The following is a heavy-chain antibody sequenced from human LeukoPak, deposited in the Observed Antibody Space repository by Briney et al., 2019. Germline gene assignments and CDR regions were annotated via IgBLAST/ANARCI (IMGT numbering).Heavy chain of an antibody. Sequence: PGGSLRLSCAASGFTFSSYSMNWVRQAPGKGLEWVSSISSSSSYIYYADSVKGRFTISRDNAKNSLYLQMNSLRAEDTALYYCAKARYDSSGYYTLTYYFDYWGQGALVTVSS. CDR1: GFTFSSYS. D-gene: IGHD3-22*01. J-gene: IGHJ4*02. CDR2: ISSSSSYI. V-gene: IGHV3-21*04. CDR3: AKARYDSSGYYTLTYYFDY.